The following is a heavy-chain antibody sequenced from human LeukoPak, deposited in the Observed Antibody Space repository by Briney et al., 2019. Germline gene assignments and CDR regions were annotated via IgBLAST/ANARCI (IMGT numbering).Heavy chain of an antibody. CDR3: GRKSASRKTSEFDY. D-gene: IGHD2-2*01. V-gene: IGHV1-2*02. CDR1: GYTFTDYY. CDR2: IHPNSGGT. J-gene: IGHJ4*02. Sequence: ASVKVSCKASGYTFTDYYMNWVRQAPGQGLEWMGWIHPNSGGTNYAQKFQGRVTMTRDTSISTAYMELSRLTFGDTAVYYCGRKSASRKTSEFDYWGQGTLVTVSS.